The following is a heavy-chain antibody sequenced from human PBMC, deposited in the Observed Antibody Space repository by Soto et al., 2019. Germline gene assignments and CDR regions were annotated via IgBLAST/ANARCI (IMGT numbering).Heavy chain of an antibody. CDR3: ARHRRYGDYPYYFYYMDV. V-gene: IGHV4-39*01. Sequence: QLQLQESGPGLVKPSETLSLTCSVSGGSISSSSQYWDWIRQPPGKGLEWIGSIFYSGSTYYNPARKRRVTISVDTSKNEFSLKLSSVTAADTAVYYCARHRRYGDYPYYFYYMDVWGKGTTVTVSS. D-gene: IGHD4-17*01. J-gene: IGHJ6*03. CDR2: IFYSGST. CDR1: GGSISSSSQY.